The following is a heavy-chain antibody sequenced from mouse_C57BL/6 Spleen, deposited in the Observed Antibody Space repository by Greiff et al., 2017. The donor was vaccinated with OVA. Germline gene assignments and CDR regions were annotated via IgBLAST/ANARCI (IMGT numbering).Heavy chain of an antibody. CDR2: IYPGDGDT. CDR1: GYAFSSSW. CDR3: ANALITTVGFAY. Sequence: VQLQESGPELVKPGASVKISCKASGYAFSSSWMNWVKQRPGKGLEWIGRIYPGDGDTNYNGKFKGKATLTADKSSSTAYMQLSSLTSEDSAVYFCANALITTVGFAYWGQGTLVTVSA. V-gene: IGHV1-82*01. D-gene: IGHD1-1*01. J-gene: IGHJ3*01.